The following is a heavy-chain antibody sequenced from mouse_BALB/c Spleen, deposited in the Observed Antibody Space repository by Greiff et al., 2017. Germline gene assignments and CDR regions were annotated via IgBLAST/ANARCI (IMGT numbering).Heavy chain of an antibody. CDR2: IRLKSNNYAT. CDR3: TRPRYDYGGFDY. D-gene: IGHD2-4*01. CDR1: GFTFSNYW. V-gene: IGHV6-6*02. J-gene: IGHJ2*01. Sequence: DVMLVESGGGLVQPGGSMKLSCVASGFTFSNYWMNWVRQSPEKGLEWVAEIRLKSNNYATHYAESVKGRFTISRDDSKSSVYLQMNNLRAEDTGIYYCTRPRYDYGGFDYWGQGTTLTVSS.